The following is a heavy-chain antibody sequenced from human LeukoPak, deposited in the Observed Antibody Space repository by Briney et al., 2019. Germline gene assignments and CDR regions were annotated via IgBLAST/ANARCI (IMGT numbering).Heavy chain of an antibody. J-gene: IGHJ6*02. CDR3: AKINGETVNSGLYNHHHHHKDV. CDR1: GYSFTSYW. D-gene: IGHD6-19*01. CDR2: IYPGDSDT. Sequence: GESLKISCKGSGYSFTSYWIGWVRQMPGKGLEWMGIIYPGDSDTRYSPSFQGQVTISADKSISTAYLQWSSLKASDTAMYYCAKINGETVNSGLYNHHHHHKDVWGQRNTVTVSS. V-gene: IGHV5-51*01.